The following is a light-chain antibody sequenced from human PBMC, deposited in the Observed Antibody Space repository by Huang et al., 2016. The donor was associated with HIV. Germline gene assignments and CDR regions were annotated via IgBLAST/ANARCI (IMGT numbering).Light chain of an antibody. CDR3: QQRSDWPGT. CDR2: DAS. CDR1: QSVRTF. V-gene: IGKV3-11*01. J-gene: IGKJ1*01. Sequence: EIVLTQSPATLSLSPGERATLSCRASQSVRTFLAWYQQQAGQAPRLLVYDASDRATGIPTRFSGSGAGTDFTLTISSLEPEDFAVYYCQQRSDWPGTFGQGTKVEIK.